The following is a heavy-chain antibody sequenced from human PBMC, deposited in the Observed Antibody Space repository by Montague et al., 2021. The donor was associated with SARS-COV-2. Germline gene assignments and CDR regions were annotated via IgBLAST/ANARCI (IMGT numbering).Heavy chain of an antibody. D-gene: IGHD3-22*01. CDR3: ARGRLYYDSSGYYFDY. Sequence: SETLSLTCAVYGGSFSNYYWTWIRQSPGKRLEWIGRIYTSGSTNYNPSLKSRVTISLDTSKNQFSLKLSSVTAADTAVYYCARGRLYYDSSGYYFDYWGQGTLVTVSS. CDR1: GGSFSNYY. J-gene: IGHJ4*02. CDR2: IYTSGST. V-gene: IGHV4-4*08.